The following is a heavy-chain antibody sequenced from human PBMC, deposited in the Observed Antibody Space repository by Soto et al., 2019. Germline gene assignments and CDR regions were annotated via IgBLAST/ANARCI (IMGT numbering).Heavy chain of an antibody. Sequence: QVQLVQSGAEVTKPGASVKVSCQASGYNFTNYVIHWVRQAPGQRLEWMGWINAGNGNTKSSQKFQGRITSTRDTPANTAYLELRSLRSEDTAVYYCAREAGVRFLEWLPTYNWFNPWVQGALVTVSS. V-gene: IGHV1-3*01. D-gene: IGHD3-3*01. J-gene: IGHJ5*02. CDR1: GYNFTNYV. CDR3: AREAGVRFLEWLPTYNWFNP. CDR2: INAGNGNT.